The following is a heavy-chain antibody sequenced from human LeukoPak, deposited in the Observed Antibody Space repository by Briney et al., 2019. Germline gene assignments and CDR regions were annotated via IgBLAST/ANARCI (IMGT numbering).Heavy chain of an antibody. CDR3: ARGNSQDGLWFGEFFDY. Sequence: SQTLSLTCTVSGGSISSGDYYWSWIRQPPGKGLEWIGYIYYSGSTYYNPSLKSRVTISVDTSKNQFSLKLSSVTAADTAVYYCARGNSQDGLWFGEFFDYWGQGTLVTVSS. D-gene: IGHD3-10*01. CDR1: GGSISSGDYY. V-gene: IGHV4-30-4*08. J-gene: IGHJ4*02. CDR2: IYYSGST.